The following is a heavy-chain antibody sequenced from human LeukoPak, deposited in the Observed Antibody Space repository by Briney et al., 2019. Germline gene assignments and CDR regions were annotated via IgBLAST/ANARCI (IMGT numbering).Heavy chain of an antibody. D-gene: IGHD2-2*01. J-gene: IGHJ1*01. Sequence: GGSLRLSCAASGFTFSSYAMNWVRQAPGKGLEWVSGISGSGDFTYYADSVKGRFTISRDKSRNTLYLQMNSLRDEDTAMYYCAKDYVSTWPGAEYFQDRGQGTLVTVSS. CDR2: ISGSGDFT. V-gene: IGHV3-23*01. CDR1: GFTFSSYA. CDR3: AKDYVSTWPGAEYFQD.